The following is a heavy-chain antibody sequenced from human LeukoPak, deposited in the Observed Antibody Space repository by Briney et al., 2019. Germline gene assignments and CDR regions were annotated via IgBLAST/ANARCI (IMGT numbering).Heavy chain of an antibody. J-gene: IGHJ6*02. CDR2: MSWTSGSI. CDR3: ARSSGSYDGYYGVEV. Sequence: GRSLRLSCGVSEFTFDDYVIHWVRQGPGKGLEWVAAMSWTSGSIAYADSVKGRFNIFRDNAQRSLYLQMNSLRAEDTAFYYCARSSGSYDGYYGVEVWGQGTTVIVSS. CDR1: EFTFDDYV. D-gene: IGHD6-19*01. V-gene: IGHV3-9*01.